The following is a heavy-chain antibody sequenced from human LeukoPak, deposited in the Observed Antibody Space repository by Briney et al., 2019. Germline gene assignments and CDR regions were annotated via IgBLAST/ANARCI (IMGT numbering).Heavy chain of an antibody. CDR2: ISGSGGST. CDR1: GFTFSSYG. V-gene: IGHV3-23*01. CDR3: AKGHRIYYYYMDV. Sequence: GGTLRLSCAASGFTFSSYGMSWVRQAPGKGLEWVSAISGSGGSTYYADSVKGRFTVSRDNSKNTLYLQMNSLRAEDTAVYYCAKGHRIYYYYMDVWGKGTTVTISS. D-gene: IGHD2-15*01. J-gene: IGHJ6*03.